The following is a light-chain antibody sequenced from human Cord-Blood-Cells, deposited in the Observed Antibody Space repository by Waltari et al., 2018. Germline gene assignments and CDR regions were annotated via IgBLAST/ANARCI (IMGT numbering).Light chain of an antibody. CDR3: SSYAGSTVV. V-gene: IGLV2-8*01. CDR1: SSDAGGYNY. CDR2: EVS. Sequence: QSALTPPPSASGSPGQSVTISCTGTSSDAGGYNYVSWYQQHPGKAPKLMIYEVSKRPSGVPDRFSGSKSGHTASLTVSGLQAEDEADYYCSSYAGSTVVFGGGTKLTVL. J-gene: IGLJ2*01.